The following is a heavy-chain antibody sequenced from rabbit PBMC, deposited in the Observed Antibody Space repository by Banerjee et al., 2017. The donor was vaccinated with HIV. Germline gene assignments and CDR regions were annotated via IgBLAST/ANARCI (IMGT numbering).Heavy chain of an antibody. D-gene: IGHD6-1*01. CDR1: GSAISSNG. J-gene: IGHJ6*01. V-gene: IGHV1S47*01. CDR3: GRDRDGDAGYGSLAL. Sequence: QEQLVESGGGLVQPEGSLTLTCKASGSAISSNGMCWVRQAPGKGLELIACIYSSNGDKWYASWVNGRFTISRSTSLNTVDLKMTSLTVADTATYFCGRDRDGDAGYGSLALWGPGTLVTVS. CDR2: IYSSNGDK.